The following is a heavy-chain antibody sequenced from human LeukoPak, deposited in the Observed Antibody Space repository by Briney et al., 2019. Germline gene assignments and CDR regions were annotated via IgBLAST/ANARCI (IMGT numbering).Heavy chain of an antibody. CDR2: IYYSGST. V-gene: IGHV4-59*01. CDR1: GGSISRYY. CDR3: ARDTNWFDP. J-gene: IGHJ5*02. Sequence: PSETLSLTCTVSGGSISRYYWSWIRQPPGKGLEWIGYIYYSGSTNYNPSLKSQVTISVDTSKNQFSLKLSSVTAADTAVYYCARDTNWFDPWGQGTLVTVSS.